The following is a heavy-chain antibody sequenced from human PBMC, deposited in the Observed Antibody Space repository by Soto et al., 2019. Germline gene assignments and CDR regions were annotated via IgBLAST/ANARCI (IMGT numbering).Heavy chain of an antibody. CDR1: GFTFSSYE. V-gene: IGHV3-48*03. CDR2: ISSSGSTI. Sequence: GGSLRLSCAASGFTFSSYEMNWVRQAPGKGLEWVSYISSSGSTIYYADSVKGRFTISRDNAKNSLYLQMNSLRAEDTAVYYCASKGRGFWSGYPRYGMDVWGQGTTVTVSS. J-gene: IGHJ6*02. D-gene: IGHD3-3*01. CDR3: ASKGRGFWSGYPRYGMDV.